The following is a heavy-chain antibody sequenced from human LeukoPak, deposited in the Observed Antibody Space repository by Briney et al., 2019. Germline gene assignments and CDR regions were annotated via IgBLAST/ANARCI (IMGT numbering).Heavy chain of an antibody. CDR1: GFPFNAYN. J-gene: IGHJ4*02. V-gene: IGHV3-30*02. Sequence: GGSLRLSCTAPGFPFNAYNIHWIRQSPGRGLEWVSFIRNDETEIHYADFAKGRFTISRDRSKNSVYLQMNSLRPDDTALYYCAKDGGRYRFDFWGQGTMVTVSS. CDR2: IRNDETEI. D-gene: IGHD3-16*02. CDR3: AKDGGRYRFDF.